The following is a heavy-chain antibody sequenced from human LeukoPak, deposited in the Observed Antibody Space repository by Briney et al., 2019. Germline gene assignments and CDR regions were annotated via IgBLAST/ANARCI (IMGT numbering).Heavy chain of an antibody. CDR2: IYFTGTT. CDR1: SGSISSARHY. CDR3: ARHTEFVPAALHNFDY. Sequence: PSETLSLTCTVSSGSISSARHYWGWIRRPPGKGLEWIGSIYFTGTTYYNPSLRSRVTMSVDTSKNQFTLNLSSVTAADTAVYFCARHTEFVPAALHNFDYWGQGTLVTVSS. D-gene: IGHD2-2*01. V-gene: IGHV4-39*01. J-gene: IGHJ4*02.